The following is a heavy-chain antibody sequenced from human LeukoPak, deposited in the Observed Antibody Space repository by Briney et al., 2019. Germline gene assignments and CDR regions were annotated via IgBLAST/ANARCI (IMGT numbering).Heavy chain of an antibody. Sequence: PGGSLRLSCAASGFTFSDYYMSWIRQAPGKGLEWVSYISSSGSTIYYADSVKGRFTISRDNAKNSLYLQMNSLRAEDTAVYYCARKSSDNYYYYMDVWGKGTTVTVSS. V-gene: IGHV3-11*04. CDR3: ARKSSDNYYYYMDV. J-gene: IGHJ6*03. CDR1: GFTFSDYY. CDR2: ISSSGSTI. D-gene: IGHD3-22*01.